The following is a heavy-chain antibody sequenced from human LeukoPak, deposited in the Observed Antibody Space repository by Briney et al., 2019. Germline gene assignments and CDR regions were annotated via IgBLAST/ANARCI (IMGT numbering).Heavy chain of an antibody. CDR2: IRYDGSNR. Sequence: GGSLRLSCAPSGFTFSSYGMHWVRQAPGKGLEWVAFIRYDGSNRHYADSVKGRFTISRDNSKNTLSLEMNSLRTEDTAVYYCTKGPYYNILTGTIRVRNGFDIWGQGTMVTVYS. CDR1: GFTFSSYG. D-gene: IGHD3-9*01. J-gene: IGHJ3*02. CDR3: TKGPYYNILTGTIRVRNGFDI. V-gene: IGHV3-30*02.